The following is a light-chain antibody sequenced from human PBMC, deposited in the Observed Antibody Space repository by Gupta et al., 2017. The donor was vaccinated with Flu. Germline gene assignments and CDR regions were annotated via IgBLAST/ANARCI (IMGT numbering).Light chain of an antibody. V-gene: IGLV3-1*01. Sequence: QSPVLVIYEDNKRPSGIPERFSGSNSGNTATLTISGTQTMDEGDYYCQAWDSSTYVFGTGTKVTVL. CDR3: QAWDSSTYV. J-gene: IGLJ1*01. CDR2: EDN.